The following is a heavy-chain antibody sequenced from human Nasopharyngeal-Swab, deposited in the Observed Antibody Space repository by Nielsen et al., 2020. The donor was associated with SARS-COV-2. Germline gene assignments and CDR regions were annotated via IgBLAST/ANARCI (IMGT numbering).Heavy chain of an antibody. V-gene: IGHV3-73*01. J-gene: IGHJ4*02. Sequence: GGSLRLSCAASGFTFSGSAMHWVRQASGKGLEWVGRIRGKANSYATAYAASVKGRFTISRDDSKNTAYLQMNSLKTEDTAVYYCTRQISGWYHPFDYWGQGTLVTVSS. D-gene: IGHD6-19*01. CDR1: GFTFSGSA. CDR3: TRQISGWYHPFDY. CDR2: IRGKANSYAT.